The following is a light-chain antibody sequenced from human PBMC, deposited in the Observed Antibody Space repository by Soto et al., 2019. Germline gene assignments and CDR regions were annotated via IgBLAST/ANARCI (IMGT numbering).Light chain of an antibody. CDR3: QQYGSSPFT. CDR2: DTS. CDR1: QSVNSNY. Sequence: EIVLTQSPGPLSLSPGERATLSCRASQSVNSNYLAWYQQKPGQPPRLLIYDTSTRATGIPDRFSGSGSGVDFTLTISRLEPEDFAVFYCQQYGSSPFTFGPGTKIHIK. V-gene: IGKV3-20*01. J-gene: IGKJ3*01.